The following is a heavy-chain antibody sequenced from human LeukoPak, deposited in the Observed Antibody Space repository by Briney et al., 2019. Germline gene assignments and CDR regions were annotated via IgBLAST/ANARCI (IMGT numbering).Heavy chain of an antibody. CDR2: IYTGGNT. CDR3: ARGDDSGYYDYFDY. J-gene: IGHJ4*02. CDR1: GFTVDSNY. D-gene: IGHD3-22*01. V-gene: IGHV3-53*01. Sequence: GGSLRLSCAASGFTVDSNYLSWVRQVPGKGLEWVSTIYTGGNTYYAASVKGRFTISRDFSKNTVFLHMNSLRAEDTAMYYCARGDDSGYYDYFDYWGQGALVTVSS.